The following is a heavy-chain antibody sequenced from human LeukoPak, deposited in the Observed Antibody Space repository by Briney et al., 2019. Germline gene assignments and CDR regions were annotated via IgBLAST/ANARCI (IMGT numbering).Heavy chain of an antibody. Sequence: PSETLSLTCTVSGGSISSYYWSWIRQSPGKGLECIGYIHYTGSTNYNPSLKSRVTISVETSKNQFSLKLKSVTVADTAVYYCARGPTILDYWGQGTLVTVSS. J-gene: IGHJ4*02. CDR1: GGSISSYY. V-gene: IGHV4-59*01. D-gene: IGHD5-24*01. CDR3: ARGPTILDY. CDR2: IHYTGST.